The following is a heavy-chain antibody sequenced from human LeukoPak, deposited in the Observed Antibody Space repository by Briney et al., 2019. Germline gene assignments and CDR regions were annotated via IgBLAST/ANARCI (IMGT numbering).Heavy chain of an antibody. V-gene: IGHV3-23*01. Sequence: LSLTCTVSGGSISSGGYYWSRVRQAPGKGLEWVSSISASGGGTYYADSVKGRFTISRDNSKNTLYLQLSSLRADDTAVYHCAKERDGDYVRYTHYWGQGTLVTVSS. D-gene: IGHD4-17*01. CDR1: GGSISSGGYY. CDR2: ISASGGGT. J-gene: IGHJ4*02. CDR3: AKERDGDYVRYTHY.